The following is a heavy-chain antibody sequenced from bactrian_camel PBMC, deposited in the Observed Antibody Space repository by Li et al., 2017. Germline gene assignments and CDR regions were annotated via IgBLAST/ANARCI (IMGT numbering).Heavy chain of an antibody. CDR1: GYATSHYC. V-gene: IGHV3S40*01. D-gene: IGHD2*01. J-gene: IGHJ4*01. CDR2: ISAGGVNS. CDR3: AAKARSKAWTTGLSQYTFDY. Sequence: VQLVEFGGGSVQEGKSLRLSCAISGYATSHYCIARLRQSTGKEREGVTKISAGGVNSYFADSVKDRFTISRVDFGNTVHLVMNNLKPEDTAMYYCAAKARSKAWTTGLSQYTFDYWGQGTQVTVS.